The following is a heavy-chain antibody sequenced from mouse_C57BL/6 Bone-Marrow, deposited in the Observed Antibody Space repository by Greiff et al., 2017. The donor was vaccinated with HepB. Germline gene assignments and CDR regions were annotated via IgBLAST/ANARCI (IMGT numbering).Heavy chain of an antibody. Sequence: VQLQQSGAELARPGASVKLSCKASGYTFTSYGISWVKQRTGQGLEWIGEIYPRSGNTYYNEKFKGKATLTADKSSSTAYMELRSLTSEYSAVYFCARKKRSYYFDYWGQGTTLTVSS. CDR3: ARKKRSYYFDY. J-gene: IGHJ2*01. CDR2: IYPRSGNT. V-gene: IGHV1-81*01. CDR1: GYTFTSYG.